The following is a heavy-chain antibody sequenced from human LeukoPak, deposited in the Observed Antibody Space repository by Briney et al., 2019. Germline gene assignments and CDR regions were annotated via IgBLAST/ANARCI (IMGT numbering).Heavy chain of an antibody. CDR2: INPNSGGT. Sequence: ASLKVSCKASGYTFTGIYIHWVRQAPGQGREWMGWINPNSGGTNYAQKFQGRVTMTTDTSISTDYMELSRLRSADTAVYYCARDSRYGSGRYSWGQGTLVTVSS. CDR1: GYTFTGIY. V-gene: IGHV1-2*02. CDR3: ARDSRYGSGRYS. D-gene: IGHD3-10*01. J-gene: IGHJ4*02.